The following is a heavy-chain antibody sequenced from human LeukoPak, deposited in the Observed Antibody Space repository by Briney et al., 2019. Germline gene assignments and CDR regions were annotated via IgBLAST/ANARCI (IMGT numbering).Heavy chain of an antibody. CDR2: VYFSGRT. CDR1: GGSISTFY. CDR3: AGSDGYNYPLDY. D-gene: IGHD5-24*01. J-gene: IGHJ4*02. Sequence: PSETLSLTCTVSGGSISTFYWSWIRQSPGKRLEWIGYVYFSGRTKYSPSLKSRLTISLDTSKGQFSLELTSVTAADSAVYFCAGSDGYNYPLDYWGQGTRVTVSS. V-gene: IGHV4-59*01.